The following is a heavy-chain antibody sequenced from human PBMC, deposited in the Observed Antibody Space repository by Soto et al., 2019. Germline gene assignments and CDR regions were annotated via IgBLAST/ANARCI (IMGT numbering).Heavy chain of an antibody. CDR1: GGAFSDYA. V-gene: IGHV1-69*12. CDR2: IMPIFRAP. Sequence: QVQLVQSGAEVKKPGSSVKVSCKASGGAFSDYAFSWVRQAPGQGLEWLGGIMPIFRAPDYAQKFQGRVTITADEFKRTAYMEMNSLRSEDTAVYYCASWLKGPDIGNYYYGMDVW. D-gene: IGHD2-15*01. J-gene: IGHJ6*01. CDR3: ASWLKGPDIGNYYYGMDV.